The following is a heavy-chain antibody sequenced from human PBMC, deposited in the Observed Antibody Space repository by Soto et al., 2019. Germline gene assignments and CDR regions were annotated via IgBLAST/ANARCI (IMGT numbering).Heavy chain of an antibody. CDR1: GFTFSSYG. J-gene: IGHJ3*02. CDR3: ARAQDSEAFDI. CDR2: IWYDGSNK. Sequence: QVQLVESGGGVVQPGRSLRLSCAASGFTFSSYGMHWVRQAPGKGLEWVAVIWYDGSNKYYADSVKGRFTISRDNSKNTLYLQMNSLRAEDTAVYYCARAQDSEAFDIWGQGTMVTVSS. V-gene: IGHV3-33*01.